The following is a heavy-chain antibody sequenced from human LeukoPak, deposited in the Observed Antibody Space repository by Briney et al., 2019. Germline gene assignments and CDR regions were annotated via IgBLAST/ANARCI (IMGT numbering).Heavy chain of an antibody. CDR1: GFTFDDYA. CDR3: TRVAFGDLGV. V-gene: IGHV3-9*01. J-gene: IGHJ6*04. D-gene: IGHD3-10*01. CDR2: ISWNSGSI. Sequence: GGSLRLSCAASGFTFDDYAMHWVRQAPGKGLEWVSGISWNSGSIGYADSVKGRFTVSRDNAKSTLYLQMNSLRAEDTAVYYCTRVAFGDLGVWGKGTTVTVSS.